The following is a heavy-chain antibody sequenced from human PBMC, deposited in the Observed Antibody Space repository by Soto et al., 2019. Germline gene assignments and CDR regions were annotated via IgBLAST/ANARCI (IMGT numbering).Heavy chain of an antibody. Sequence: GESLKISCKSSGYIFGTYWIGWVRQMPGKGLEWMGIIYPDDSDTRYSPSFQGQVTISADKSISTAYLHWSSLKASDTATYYCVRVPQNYYYYLTDVWGQGTTVTVSS. J-gene: IGHJ6*02. CDR3: VRVPQNYYYYLTDV. CDR1: GYIFGTYW. V-gene: IGHV5-51*01. CDR2: IYPDDSDT.